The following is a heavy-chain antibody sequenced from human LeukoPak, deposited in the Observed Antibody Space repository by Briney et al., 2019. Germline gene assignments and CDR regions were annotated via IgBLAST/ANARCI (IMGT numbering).Heavy chain of an antibody. V-gene: IGHV1-18*04. Sequence: APVKVSCKASGYTFTSCGISWVRQAPGQGLEWMGWISGYNGNTIYEEKFQGRVTMTTDTSTSTAYMELRSLRSDDTAVYYCARDLNTVTYLYGMDVWGKGTTVTVSS. CDR2: ISGYNGNT. D-gene: IGHD4-17*01. CDR1: GYTFTSCG. J-gene: IGHJ6*04. CDR3: ARDLNTVTYLYGMDV.